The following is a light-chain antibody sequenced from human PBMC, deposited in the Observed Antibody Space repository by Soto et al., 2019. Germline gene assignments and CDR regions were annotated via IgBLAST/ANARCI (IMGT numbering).Light chain of an antibody. CDR3: SSYTSSSTRI. Sequence: QSALTQPASVSGSPGQSITFSCTGTSSDVGGFNHVSWYQQHPGKAPTLIIYEVSNRPSGVSRRFSGSKSGKTASLTISGLQAEDEADYYCSSYTSSSTRIFGTGTKVTV. J-gene: IGLJ1*01. V-gene: IGLV2-14*01. CDR1: SSDVGGFNH. CDR2: EVS.